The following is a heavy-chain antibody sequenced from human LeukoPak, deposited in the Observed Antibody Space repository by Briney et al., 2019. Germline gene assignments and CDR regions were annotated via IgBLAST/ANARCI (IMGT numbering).Heavy chain of an antibody. CDR2: IYTSGST. Sequence: PSETLSLTCTVSGGSVNSGNYYWTWIRQPAGKGLEWIGRIYTSGSTNYNPSLKSRVTISVDTSKNQFSLKLSSVTAADTAVYYCARCYGAADYYGSGKYSKFDYWGQGTLVTVSS. CDR3: ARCYGAADYYGSGKYSKFDY. V-gene: IGHV4-61*02. D-gene: IGHD3-10*01. J-gene: IGHJ4*02. CDR1: GGSVNSGNYY.